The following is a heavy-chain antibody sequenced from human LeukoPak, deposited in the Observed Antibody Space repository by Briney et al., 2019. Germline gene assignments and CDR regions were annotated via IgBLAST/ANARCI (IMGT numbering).Heavy chain of an antibody. J-gene: IGHJ4*02. CDR3: AREVREGSSSDY. D-gene: IGHD6-6*01. CDR1: GYTFTGYY. CDR2: INPNSGGT. V-gene: IGHV1-2*02. Sequence: VASVKVSCKASGYTFTGYYMHWVRQAPGQGLEGMGWINPNSGGTNYAQKFQGRVTMTRDTSISTAYMELSRLRSDDTAVYYCAREVREGSSSDYWGQGTLVTVSS.